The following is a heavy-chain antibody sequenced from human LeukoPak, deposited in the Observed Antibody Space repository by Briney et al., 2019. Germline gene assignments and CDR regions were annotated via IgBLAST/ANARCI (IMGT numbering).Heavy chain of an antibody. CDR1: GFALSSHW. J-gene: IGHJ6*02. CDR2: VNRDGSET. CDR3: ARNNGMDV. V-gene: IGHV3-7*03. Sequence: GGSLRLSCAASGFALSSHWMTWVRQVPGRGPQWVANVNRDGSETYYLDSVKGRFTISKDNAKNSLYLQMNSLRAEDTALYHCARNNGMDVWGQGTTVIVSS.